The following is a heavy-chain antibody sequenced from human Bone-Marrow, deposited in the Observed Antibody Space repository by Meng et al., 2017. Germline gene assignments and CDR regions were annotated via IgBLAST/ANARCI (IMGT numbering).Heavy chain of an antibody. Sequence: GESLKTSCAASGFTVSSNYISWVRQAPGKGLEWVSVIYSCGSTYYADSVKGRFTISRDNSKNTLDIQRNSLRDEDTAVYYCARDHSSSWSVDAFGIWGQGTTVTVSS. V-gene: IGHV3-66*03. D-gene: IGHD6-13*01. J-gene: IGHJ3*02. CDR2: IYSCGST. CDR1: GFTVSSNY. CDR3: ARDHSSSWSVDAFGI.